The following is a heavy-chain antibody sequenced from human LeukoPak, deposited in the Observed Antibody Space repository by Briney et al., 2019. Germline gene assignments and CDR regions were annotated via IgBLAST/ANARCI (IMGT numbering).Heavy chain of an antibody. V-gene: IGHV3-11*04. Sequence: PGGSLRLSCTASGFTFRDYYVTWIRQAPGKGLEWVSYIRSTGSSTAYADSVKGRFTISRDNAKNSLYLQMNSLRAEDTAVYYCARGHYYDSSGSDYWGQGTLVTVSS. J-gene: IGHJ4*02. D-gene: IGHD3-22*01. CDR3: ARGHYYDSSGSDY. CDR2: IRSTGSST. CDR1: GFTFRDYY.